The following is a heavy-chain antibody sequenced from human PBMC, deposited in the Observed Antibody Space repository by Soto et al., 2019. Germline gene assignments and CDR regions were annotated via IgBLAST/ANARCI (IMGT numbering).Heavy chain of an antibody. CDR2: ISYDGSNK. CDR1: GFTFSSYA. Sequence: QVQLVESGGGVVQPGRSLRLSCAASGFTFSSYAMHWVRQAPGKGLEWVAVISYDGSNKYYADSVKGRFTISRDNSKNTLYLQMNSLRAEDXXXXXXXXXSSSGFYFDYWGQGTLVTXXS. D-gene: IGHD6-6*01. CDR3: XXXSSSGFYFDY. J-gene: IGHJ4*02. V-gene: IGHV3-30-3*01.